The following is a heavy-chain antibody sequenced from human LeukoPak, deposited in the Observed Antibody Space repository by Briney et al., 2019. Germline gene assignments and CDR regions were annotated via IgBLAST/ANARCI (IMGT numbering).Heavy chain of an antibody. J-gene: IGHJ3*02. CDR1: GYTFTGYY. CDR3: ATGSYLYDAFDI. V-gene: IGHV1-2*02. CDR2: INPNSGGT. Sequence: ASVKVSCKASGYTFTGYYMHWVRQAPGRGLEWMGWINPNSGGTNFAQKFQGRVTMTRDTSISTAYMEVSRLRSDDTAVYYCATGSYLYDAFDIWGQGTMVTVSS. D-gene: IGHD1-26*01.